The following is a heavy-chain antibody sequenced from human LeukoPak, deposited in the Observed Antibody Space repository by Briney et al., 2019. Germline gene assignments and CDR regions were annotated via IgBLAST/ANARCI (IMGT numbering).Heavy chain of an antibody. CDR1: GGSTSSSSYY. CDR3: ARRAMVRGGTYVDY. Sequence: SETLSLTCTVSGGSTSSSSYYWGWIRQPPGKGLEWIGSIYYSGSTYYNPSLKSRVTISVDTSKYQFSLKLSSVTAADTAVYYCARRAMVRGGTYVDYWGQGTLVTVSS. CDR2: IYYSGST. J-gene: IGHJ4*02. D-gene: IGHD3-10*01. V-gene: IGHV4-39*01.